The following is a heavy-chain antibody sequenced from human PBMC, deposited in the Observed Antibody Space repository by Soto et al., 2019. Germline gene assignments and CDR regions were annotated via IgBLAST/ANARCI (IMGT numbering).Heavy chain of an antibody. D-gene: IGHD3-16*01. CDR2: IYYSGNT. J-gene: IGHJ4*02. CDR1: GGSTSSDNY. V-gene: IGHV4-30-4*01. Sequence: QVQLQESGPGLVKPSQPLSLTCTVSGGSTSSDNYWSWIRQPPGKGLEWIGHIYYSGNTDYHPSLKSRLAISIDTSKNQFSLKLSSVTAADTAVYCCAREGGESSDGLYYFDSWGQGSLVTVSS. CDR3: AREGGESSDGLYYFDS.